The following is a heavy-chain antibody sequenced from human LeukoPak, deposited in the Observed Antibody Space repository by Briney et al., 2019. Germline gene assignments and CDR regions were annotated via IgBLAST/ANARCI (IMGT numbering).Heavy chain of an antibody. CDR3: AREVAAAGTGHFDY. V-gene: IGHV3-7*01. D-gene: IGHD6-13*01. CDR1: GFAFSSYW. CDR2: IKQDGSET. J-gene: IGHJ4*02. Sequence: GGSLRLSCAASGFAFSSYWMAWVRQAPGKGLEWVANIKQDGSETYYVDSVKGRFTISRDNSKNTLYLQMNSLRAEDTAVYYCAREVAAAGTGHFDYWGQGTLVTVSS.